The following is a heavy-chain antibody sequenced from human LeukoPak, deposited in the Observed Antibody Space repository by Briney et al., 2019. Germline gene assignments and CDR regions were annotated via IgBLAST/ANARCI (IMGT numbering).Heavy chain of an antibody. J-gene: IGHJ4*02. CDR3: AKSGYNRFDY. V-gene: IGHV3-20*04. CDR2: INWNGGST. D-gene: IGHD5-24*01. CDR1: GFTFDDYG. Sequence: GGSLRLSCAASGFTFDDYGMSWVRQAPGKGLEWVSGINWNGGSTGYADSVKGRFTIPRDNSKNTLYLQMNSLRADDTAVYYCAKSGYNRFDYWGQGTLVTVSS.